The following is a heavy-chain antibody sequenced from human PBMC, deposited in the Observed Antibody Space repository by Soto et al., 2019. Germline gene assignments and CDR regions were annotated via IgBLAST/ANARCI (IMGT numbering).Heavy chain of an antibody. CDR1: GYTFATYW. Sequence: HGESLKISCKGSGYTFATYWIGWARQMPGKGLERMGIIYPADSDTRYSPSFKGLVTISVDKSISTAYLQWSSLKASDTAIYYCTRQDLSSGCDYWGQGTLVTVSS. D-gene: IGHD3-22*01. CDR3: TRQDLSSGCDY. V-gene: IGHV5-51*01. J-gene: IGHJ4*02. CDR2: IYPADSDT.